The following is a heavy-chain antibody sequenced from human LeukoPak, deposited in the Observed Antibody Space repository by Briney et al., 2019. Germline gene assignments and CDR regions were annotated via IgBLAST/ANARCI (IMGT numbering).Heavy chain of an antibody. CDR2: MNPNSGNT. D-gene: IGHD2-2*01. Sequence: ASVKVSCKASGYTFTSYDINWVRQATGQGLEWMGWMNPNSGNTGYAQKFQGRVTITRNTSISTAYMELSSLRSEDTAVYYCARVRLRSIVVVPAYNWFDPWGQGTLVTVSS. CDR3: ARVRLRSIVVVPAYNWFDP. CDR1: GYTFTSYD. V-gene: IGHV1-8*03. J-gene: IGHJ5*02.